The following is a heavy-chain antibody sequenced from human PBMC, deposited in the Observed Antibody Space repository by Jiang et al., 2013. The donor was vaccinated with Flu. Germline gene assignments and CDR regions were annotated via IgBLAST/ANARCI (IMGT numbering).Heavy chain of an antibody. CDR1: GGSISSYY. CDR2: IYYSGTT. V-gene: IGHV4-59*01. CDR3: ARDDSRWPRRFDY. Sequence: GSGLVKPSETLSLTCTVSGGSISSYYWSWIRQSPGKGLEWIGYIYYSGTTNYNPSLKSRITISLDTSKNQSSLKLSSVTAADTALYFCARDDSRWPRRFDYWGQGSWSPSPQ. J-gene: IGHJ4*02. D-gene: IGHD6-13*01.